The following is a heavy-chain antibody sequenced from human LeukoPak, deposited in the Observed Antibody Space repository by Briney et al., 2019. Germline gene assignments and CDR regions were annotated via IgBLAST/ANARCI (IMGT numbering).Heavy chain of an antibody. CDR3: ARETPGSRVFDS. Sequence: GGSLRLSCAASGFTLTRNHMNWVRQVPGKGLEWVSIIYSSDGTYYADSVVGRFTASRDDAKNTLFLQMNILRSDDTAVYYCARETPGSRVFDSWGQGTLVTVSS. CDR1: GFTLTRNH. CDR2: IYSSDGT. J-gene: IGHJ4*02. D-gene: IGHD1-14*01. V-gene: IGHV3-66*01.